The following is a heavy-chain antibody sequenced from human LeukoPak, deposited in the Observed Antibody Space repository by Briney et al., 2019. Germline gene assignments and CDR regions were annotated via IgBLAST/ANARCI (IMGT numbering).Heavy chain of an antibody. CDR1: GFTFSLYS. J-gene: IGHJ4*02. CDR2: ITSGSSTI. V-gene: IGHV3-48*01. D-gene: IGHD3-16*01. Sequence: GGSLRLSCAASGFTFSLYSMNWVRQAPGKGLEWASYITSGSSTIYYADSVRGRFTISRDNAKNSLFLQMNSLRAEDTAVYYCARDGGGDYWGQGTLVTVSS. CDR3: ARDGGGDY.